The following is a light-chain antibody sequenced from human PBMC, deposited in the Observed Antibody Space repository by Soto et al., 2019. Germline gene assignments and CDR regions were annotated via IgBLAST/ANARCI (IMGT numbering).Light chain of an antibody. V-gene: IGLV2-23*02. J-gene: IGLJ2*01. Sequence: QSVLTQPASVSRSPGQSITISCTGTSSDVGSYNLVSWYQQHPGKAPKLMIYEVSKRPSGVSNRFSGSKSGNTASLTISGLQAEDEADYYCCSYAGSSTVGFGGGTQLTVL. CDR3: CSYAGSSTVG. CDR2: EVS. CDR1: SSDVGSYNL.